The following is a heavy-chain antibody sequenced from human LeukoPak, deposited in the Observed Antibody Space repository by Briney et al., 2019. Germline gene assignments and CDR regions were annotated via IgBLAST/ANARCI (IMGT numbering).Heavy chain of an antibody. J-gene: IGHJ4*02. V-gene: IGHV4-59*08. CDR3: ARHDKGNESGAFDY. Sequence: PSETLSLTCTVSGGSTSSSYWSWIRQSPGKGLEWIGYLSYSGNTKYNPSLKSRVTISVDTSENQFSLKLSSVTAADTAVYYCARHDKGNESGAFDYWGQGTLVTVSS. CDR1: GGSTSSSY. CDR2: LSYSGNT.